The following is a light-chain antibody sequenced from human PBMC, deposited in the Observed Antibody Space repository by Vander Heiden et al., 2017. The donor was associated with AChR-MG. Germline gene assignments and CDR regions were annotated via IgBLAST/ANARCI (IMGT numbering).Light chain of an antibody. V-gene: IGLV1-40*01. CDR3: QSFDSGLNVV. CDR2: GNV. J-gene: IGLJ2*01. CDR1: TSNTGAGSH. Sequence: QSVLTQPPSVSGAPGQSVTISCTGKTSNTGAGSHVSWYQQFPGTAPKALIYGNVNRPSGVSDRFSGSKSGTSASLAITGLQAEDEADYFCQSFDSGLNVVFGGGTRLTVL.